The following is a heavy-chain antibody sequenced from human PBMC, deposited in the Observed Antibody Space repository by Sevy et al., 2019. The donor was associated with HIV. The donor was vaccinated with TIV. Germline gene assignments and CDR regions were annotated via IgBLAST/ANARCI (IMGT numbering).Heavy chain of an antibody. J-gene: IGHJ4*02. CDR1: GDSISNNDYY. CDR3: AREEPRIAQFDY. D-gene: IGHD6-13*01. CDR2: IYYSGST. Sequence: SETLSLTCTVSGDSISNNDYYWAWIRQPPGKGLDWIGSIYYSGSTYYTPSLKSRVTISVDTSKNQFSLKLRSVTAADTAVYYCAREEPRIAQFDYWGQGTLVTVSS. V-gene: IGHV4-39*02.